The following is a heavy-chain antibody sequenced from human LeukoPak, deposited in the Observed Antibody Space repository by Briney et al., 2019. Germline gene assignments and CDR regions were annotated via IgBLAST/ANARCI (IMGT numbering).Heavy chain of an antibody. CDR2: IHYSGTT. V-gene: IGHV4-4*02. D-gene: IGHD4-23*01. CDR3: ARAYGGYYYYYYMDV. J-gene: IGHJ6*03. Sequence: PSETLSLTCAVSGGSISSSNWWTWVRQPPGKGLEWIGAIHYSGTTSYNPSLMSRVTVSVDTSKNQFSLKLSSVTAADTAVYYCARAYGGYYYYYYMDVWGKGTTVTVSS. CDR1: GGSISSSNW.